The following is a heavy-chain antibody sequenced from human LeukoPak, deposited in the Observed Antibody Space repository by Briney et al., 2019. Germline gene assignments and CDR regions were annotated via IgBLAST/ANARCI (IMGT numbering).Heavy chain of an antibody. V-gene: IGHV3-23*01. D-gene: IGHD4-11*01. J-gene: IGHJ6*03. CDR2: ISGSGGSI. Sequence: PGGSLRLSCAASGFTFSSYAMSWVRQAPGKGLEWVSAISGSGGSIKSADSVKGRFTISRDNSKNTLYLQMNSLRAEDTAVYYCARALQVPRGYYYYMDVWGKGTTVTVSS. CDR1: GFTFSSYA. CDR3: ARALQVPRGYYYYMDV.